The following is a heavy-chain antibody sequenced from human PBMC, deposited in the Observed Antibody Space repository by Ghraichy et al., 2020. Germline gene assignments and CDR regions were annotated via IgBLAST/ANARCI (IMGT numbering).Heavy chain of an antibody. CDR1: GYTFTSYG. CDR3: ARGGIVGDHWGYYYYYGMDV. J-gene: IGHJ6*02. V-gene: IGHV1-18*01. CDR2: ISAYNGNT. Sequence: ASVKVSCKASGYTFTSYGISWVRQAPGQGLEWMGWISAYNGNTNYAQKLQGRVTMTTDTSTSTAYMELRSLRSDDTAVYYCARGGIVGDHWGYYYYYGMDVWGQGTTVTVSS. D-gene: IGHD1-26*01.